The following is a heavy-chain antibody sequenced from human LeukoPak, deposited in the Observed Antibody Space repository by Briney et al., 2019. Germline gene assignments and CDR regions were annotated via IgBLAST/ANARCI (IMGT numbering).Heavy chain of an antibody. V-gene: IGHV4-30-4*01. D-gene: IGHD3-22*01. CDR3: ARGPYYDSSGYYQGWFDP. CDR2: IYYSGST. J-gene: IGHJ5*02. CDR1: GGSISSGDYY. Sequence: SETLSLTCTVSGGSISSGDYYWSWIRQPPGKGLEWIGYIYYSGSTYYNPSLKSRVTISVDTSKNQFSLKLSSVTAADTAVYYCARGPYYDSSGYYQGWFDPWGQGTLVTVSS.